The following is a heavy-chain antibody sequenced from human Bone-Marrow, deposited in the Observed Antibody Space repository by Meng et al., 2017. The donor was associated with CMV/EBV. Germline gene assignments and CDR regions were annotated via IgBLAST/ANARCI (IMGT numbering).Heavy chain of an antibody. D-gene: IGHD2-15*01. J-gene: IGHJ3*02. CDR2: INHSGST. Sequence: SDTLSLTCAVYGGSFSGYYWSWIRQPPGKGLEWIGEINHSGSTNYNPSLKSRVTISVDTSKNQFSLKLSSVTAADTAVYYWARGRMAFDIWGQGTMGTVSS. V-gene: IGHV4-34*01. CDR1: GGSFSGYY. CDR3: ARGRMAFDI.